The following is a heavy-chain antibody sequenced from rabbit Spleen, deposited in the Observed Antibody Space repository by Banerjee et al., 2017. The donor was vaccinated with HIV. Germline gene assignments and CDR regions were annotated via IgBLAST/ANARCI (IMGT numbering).Heavy chain of an antibody. V-gene: IGHV1S45*01. D-gene: IGHD2-1*01. Sequence: QEQLVESGGDLVKPGASLTLTCTASGFSFSSTDYMCWVRQAPGKGLECVACIYGGVSGSTYYASWARGRFTISKSSSTTVTLQMTSLTAADTATYFCARGSATMTMVITGYYLALWGPGTLVTVS. CDR2: IYGGVSGST. CDR1: GFSFSSTDY. J-gene: IGHJ4*01. CDR3: ARGSATMTMVITGYYLAL.